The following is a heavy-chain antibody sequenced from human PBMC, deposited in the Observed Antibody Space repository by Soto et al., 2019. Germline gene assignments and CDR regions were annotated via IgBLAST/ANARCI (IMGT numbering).Heavy chain of an antibody. J-gene: IGHJ3*02. Sequence: SETLSLTCTVSGGSISSYYWSWIRQPPGKGLEWIGYIYYSGSTNYNPSLKSRVTISVDTSKNQFSLKLSSVTAADTAVYYCARELLYYYDSTSKKNAFDIWGQGTMVTVSS. D-gene: IGHD3-22*01. V-gene: IGHV4-59*12. CDR3: ARELLYYYDSTSKKNAFDI. CDR1: GGSISSYY. CDR2: IYYSGST.